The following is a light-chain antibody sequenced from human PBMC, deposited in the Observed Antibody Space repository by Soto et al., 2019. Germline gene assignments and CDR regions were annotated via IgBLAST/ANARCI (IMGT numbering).Light chain of an antibody. CDR1: SSDVGGYNY. V-gene: IGLV2-14*01. CDR3: NSFTTSSTWV. J-gene: IGLJ3*02. Sequence: QSALTQPASVSGSPGQSITISCTGTSSDVGGYNYVSWYQHYPGKAPKLMIYEVSYRPSGISNRFSGSKSGNTASLTISGLQADDEADYYCNSFTTSSTWVFGGGTKLTVL. CDR2: EVS.